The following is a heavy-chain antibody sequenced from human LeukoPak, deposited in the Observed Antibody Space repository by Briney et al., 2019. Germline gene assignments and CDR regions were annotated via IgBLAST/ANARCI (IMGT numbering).Heavy chain of an antibody. V-gene: IGHV4-31*03. CDR2: IYYSGST. D-gene: IGHD6-13*01. J-gene: IGHJ6*02. CDR1: GGSISSGGYY. Sequence: SETLSLTCTVSGGSISSGGYYWSWIRQHPGKGPEWIGYIYYSGSTYYNPSLKSRVTISVDTSKNQFSLKLSSVTAADTAVYYCGSSYDYYYYGMDVWGQGTTVTVSS. CDR3: GSSYDYYYYGMDV.